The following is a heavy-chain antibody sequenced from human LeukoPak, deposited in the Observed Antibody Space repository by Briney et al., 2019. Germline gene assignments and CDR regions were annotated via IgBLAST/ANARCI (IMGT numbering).Heavy chain of an antibody. D-gene: IGHD6-13*01. CDR2: INHSGST. J-gene: IGHJ5*02. V-gene: IGHV4-34*01. CDR1: GGSFSGYY. Sequence: PSETLSLTCAVYGGSFSGYYWSWIRQPPGKGLEWIGDINHSGSTNYNPSLKSRVTISVDTSKNQFSLKLSSVTAADTAVYYCARLGIAAAGPWGQGTLVTVSS. CDR3: ARLGIAAAGP.